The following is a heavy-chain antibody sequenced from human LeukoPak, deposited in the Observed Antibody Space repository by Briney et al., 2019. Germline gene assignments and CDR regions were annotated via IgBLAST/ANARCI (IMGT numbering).Heavy chain of an antibody. CDR1: GGSISSSSYY. J-gene: IGHJ4*02. D-gene: IGHD3-22*01. Sequence: PSETLSLTCTVSGGSISSSSYYWGWIRQPPGKGLEWIGSIYYSGSTYYNPSLKSRVTISVDTSKNQFSLKLSSVTAADTAVYYCARGPLRNYYDSSGTAGYWGQGTLVTVSS. CDR2: IYYSGST. V-gene: IGHV4-39*07. CDR3: ARGPLRNYYDSSGTAGY.